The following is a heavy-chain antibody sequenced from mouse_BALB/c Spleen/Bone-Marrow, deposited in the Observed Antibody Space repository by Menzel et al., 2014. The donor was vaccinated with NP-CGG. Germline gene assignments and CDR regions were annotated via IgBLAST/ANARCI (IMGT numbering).Heavy chain of an antibody. V-gene: IGHV2-9*02. Sequence: VMLVESGPGLVAPSQSLSLTCTVSGFSLTTYGIHWVRQPPGRGLEWLGVIWAGGTTIYNSALMSRLSISKDTSKSQVFLKMNSLQTDDTAMYYCAREGAYYRYIDYWGQGTTLTVSS. CDR2: IWAGGTT. D-gene: IGHD2-14*01. J-gene: IGHJ2*01. CDR1: GFSLTTYG. CDR3: AREGAYYRYIDY.